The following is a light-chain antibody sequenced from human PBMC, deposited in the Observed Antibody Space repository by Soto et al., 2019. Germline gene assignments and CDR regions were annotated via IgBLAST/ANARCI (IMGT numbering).Light chain of an antibody. J-gene: IGLJ2*01. CDR1: SSNIGGTNY. V-gene: IGLV1-47*02. CDR2: SNN. Sequence: VLTQPPSASGTPGQRVFISCSGSSSNIGGTNYAYWYQQLPGAAPKLLMHSNNLRPSGVPERISGSKSGTSASLAISGLRSEDEAVYYCASWDDRLGAVIFGGGTKVTVL. CDR3: ASWDDRLGAVI.